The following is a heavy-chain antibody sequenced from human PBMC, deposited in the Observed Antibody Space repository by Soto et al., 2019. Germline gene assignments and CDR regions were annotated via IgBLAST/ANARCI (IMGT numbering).Heavy chain of an antibody. Sequence: QVQLVQSGAEVKKPGSSVKVSCEASGGTFKTYTINWVRQAPGQGLEWIGQIIPMYDSANYAQSFQDRVTISADKSTNTAYMELSSLRSEDTALYYCATWRTYSGSYCFDYRGQGTLVSVSS. CDR3: ATWRTYSGSYCFDY. J-gene: IGHJ4*02. CDR2: IIPMYDSA. CDR1: GGTFKTYT. V-gene: IGHV1-69*06. D-gene: IGHD1-26*01.